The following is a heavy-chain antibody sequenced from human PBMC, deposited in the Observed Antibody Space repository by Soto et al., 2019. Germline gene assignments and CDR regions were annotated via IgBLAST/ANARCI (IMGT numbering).Heavy chain of an antibody. V-gene: IGHV3-30*18. CDR1: GFTFSSYG. J-gene: IGHJ6*02. CDR3: AKDQNGVSIFGVVNSSGMDV. Sequence: GGSLRLSCAASGFTFSSYGMHWVRQAPGKGLEWVAVISYDGSNKYYADSVKGRFTISRDNSKNTLYLQMNSLRAEDTAVYYCAKDQNGVSIFGVVNSSGMDVWGQGTTVTVSS. D-gene: IGHD3-3*01. CDR2: ISYDGSNK.